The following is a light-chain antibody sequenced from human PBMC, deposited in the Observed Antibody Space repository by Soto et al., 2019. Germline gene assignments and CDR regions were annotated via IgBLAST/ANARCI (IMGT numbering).Light chain of an antibody. J-gene: IGKJ1*01. CDR2: GAS. CDR1: QTVSSN. Sequence: EIVMTQSPATLSVSPVERATLSCRASQTVSSNLAWSQQKPGTAATLLTYGASTRATGIQARFSGSGSGTEFTLTIRSLQSEDFAVYYCQQYNNWPPWTFGQGTKVDIK. V-gene: IGKV3-15*01. CDR3: QQYNNWPPWT.